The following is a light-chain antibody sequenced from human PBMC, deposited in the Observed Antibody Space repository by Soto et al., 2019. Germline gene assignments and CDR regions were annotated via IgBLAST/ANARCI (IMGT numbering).Light chain of an antibody. Sequence: EIVLTQSPGTLSLSPGERATLSCRASQSVSSSYLAWYQQKPGQAPRLLIYGAYSRATGIQDRFSGGGSGTEFTLTIRSLQSEDFTVYYCKQYNKWPLTFGQGTKVDIK. CDR3: KQYNKWPLT. CDR2: GAY. J-gene: IGKJ1*01. CDR1: QSVSSSY. V-gene: IGKV3-20*01.